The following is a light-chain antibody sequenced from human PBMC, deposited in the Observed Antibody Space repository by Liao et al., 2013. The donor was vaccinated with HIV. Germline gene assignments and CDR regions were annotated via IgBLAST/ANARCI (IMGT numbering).Light chain of an antibody. CDR2: QDN. CDR3: QVWDSTPDQRIYV. Sequence: SYELTQPPSVSVSPGQTATITCSGEKLGAKYACWYQQQPGRSPVLVMFQDNRRPSGIPQRFSGSNSGNTATLTINRVEAGDEADYYCQVWDSTPDQRIYVFGPGTKVTVL. V-gene: IGLV3-1*01. CDR1: KLGAKY. J-gene: IGLJ1*01.